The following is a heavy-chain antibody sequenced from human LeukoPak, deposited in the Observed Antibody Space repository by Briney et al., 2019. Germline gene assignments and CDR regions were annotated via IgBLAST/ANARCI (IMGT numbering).Heavy chain of an antibody. CDR1: GYTFSNYY. V-gene: IGHV1-2*02. CDR2: INPNSGVT. CDR3: ARAPERRGVY. D-gene: IGHD1-1*01. J-gene: IGHJ4*02. Sequence: ASVKVSCKASGYTFSNYYIHWVRQAPGQGLEWMGWINPNSGVTNYAQEFQDRVTMTRDTSITTAYMELSSLRSDDTAVYYCARAPERRGVYWGQGTLVTVSS.